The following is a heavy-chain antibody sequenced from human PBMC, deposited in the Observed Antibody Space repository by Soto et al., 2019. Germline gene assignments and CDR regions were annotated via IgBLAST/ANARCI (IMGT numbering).Heavy chain of an antibody. Sequence: GGSLRLSCAASGFTFSSYAMSWVRQAPGKGLEWVSAISGSGGSTYYADSVKGRFTISRDNSKNTLYLQMNSLRAEDTAVYYCAKAGSSGPRWGRPIYDYWGQGTLVTVSS. V-gene: IGHV3-23*01. J-gene: IGHJ4*02. CDR3: AKAGSSGPRWGRPIYDY. CDR1: GFTFSSYA. CDR2: ISGSGGST. D-gene: IGHD6-19*01.